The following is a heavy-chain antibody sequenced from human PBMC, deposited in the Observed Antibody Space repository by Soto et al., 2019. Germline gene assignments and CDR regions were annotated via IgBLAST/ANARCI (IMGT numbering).Heavy chain of an antibody. CDR1: GGSISRYY. CDR3: ARDSSGYYYYFDY. Sequence: SETLSLTCTVSGGSISRYYGSWIRQPPGKGLEWIGYLYNTGSTIYNPSLKRRVTISVDTLKNQFSLKLNSVTAADTAVYYCARDSSGYYYYFDYWGQGTLVTSPQ. CDR2: LYNTGST. V-gene: IGHV4-59*12. J-gene: IGHJ4*02. D-gene: IGHD3-22*01.